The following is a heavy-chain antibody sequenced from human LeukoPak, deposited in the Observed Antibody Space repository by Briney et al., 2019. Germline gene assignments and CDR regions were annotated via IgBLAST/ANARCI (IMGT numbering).Heavy chain of an antibody. CDR1: GFTFSSYS. V-gene: IGHV3-48*04. Sequence: GGSLRLSCAASGFTFSSYSMNWVRQAPGKGLEWVSYISSSSSTIYYADSVKGRFTISRDNAKNSLYLQMNSLRAEDTAVYYCARDSIAAAVGFDYWGQGTLVTVSS. CDR2: ISSSSSTI. J-gene: IGHJ4*02. D-gene: IGHD6-13*01. CDR3: ARDSIAAAVGFDY.